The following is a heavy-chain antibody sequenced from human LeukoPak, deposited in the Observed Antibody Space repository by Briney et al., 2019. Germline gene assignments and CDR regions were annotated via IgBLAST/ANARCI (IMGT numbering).Heavy chain of an antibody. D-gene: IGHD6-6*01. CDR2: IYTSGST. J-gene: IGHJ5*02. Sequence: SETLSLTCTVSGGSISSYYWSWIRQPAGKGLEWIGRIYTSGSTNYNPSLKSRVTMSVDTSKNQFSLKLSSATAADTAVYYCARDGVIAARLNWFDPWGQGTLVTVSS. CDR1: GGSISSYY. CDR3: ARDGVIAARLNWFDP. V-gene: IGHV4-4*07.